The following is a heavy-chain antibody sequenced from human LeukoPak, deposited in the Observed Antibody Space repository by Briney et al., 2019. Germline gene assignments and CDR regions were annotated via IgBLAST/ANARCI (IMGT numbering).Heavy chain of an antibody. CDR3: ARDGYCSSTSCPYYYYYYMDV. Sequence: GASVKVSCKASGGTFSSYAISWVRQAPGQGLEWMGGIIPIFGTANYAQKFQGRVTITADESTSTAYMELSSLRSEDTAVYYCARDGYCSSTSCPYYYYYYMDVWGKGTTVTVSS. D-gene: IGHD2-2*03. J-gene: IGHJ6*03. V-gene: IGHV1-69*13. CDR1: GGTFSSYA. CDR2: IIPIFGTA.